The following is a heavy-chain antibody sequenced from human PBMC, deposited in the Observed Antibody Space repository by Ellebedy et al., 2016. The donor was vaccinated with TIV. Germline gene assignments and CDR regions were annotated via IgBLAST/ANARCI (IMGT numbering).Heavy chain of an antibody. J-gene: IGHJ4*02. CDR1: GYTFTSYG. D-gene: IGHD1-26*01. CDR2: ISAYNGNT. CDR3: AMGATLEYYFDY. Sequence: ASVKVSCXASGYTFTSYGISWVRQAPGQGLEWMGWISAYNGNTNYAQKLQGRVTMTTDTSTSTAYMELRSLRSDDTAVYYCAMGATLEYYFDYWGQGTLVTVSS. V-gene: IGHV1-18*01.